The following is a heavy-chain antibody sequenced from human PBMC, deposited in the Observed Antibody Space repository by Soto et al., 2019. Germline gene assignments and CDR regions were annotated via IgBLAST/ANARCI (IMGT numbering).Heavy chain of an antibody. Sequence: PGGSLRLSCAASGFTFSNYAMSWVRQAPGKGLEWVSAISGSGGSTYYADSVKGRFTISRDNSKNTLYLQMNSLRAEDTAVYYCAKDGRNVVVPAAMRDYFDYWGQGTLVTV. J-gene: IGHJ4*02. CDR2: ISGSGGST. CDR1: GFTFSNYA. CDR3: AKDGRNVVVPAAMRDYFDY. V-gene: IGHV3-23*01. D-gene: IGHD2-2*01.